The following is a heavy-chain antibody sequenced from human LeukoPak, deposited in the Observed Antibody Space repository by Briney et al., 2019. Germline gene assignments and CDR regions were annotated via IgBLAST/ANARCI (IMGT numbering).Heavy chain of an antibody. CDR2: MGGGGGRT. CDR1: GLTFSNYA. V-gene: IGHV3-23*01. CDR3: AKRGVVIRVILVGFHKEAYYFDS. J-gene: IGHJ4*02. D-gene: IGHD3-22*01. Sequence: GGSLRLSCAAPGLTFSNYAMGWVRQPPGKGREWVAGMGGGGGRTNYADPVKGRFTISRDNPKNTLYLQMNSLRAEDTAVYFCAKRGVVIRVILVGFHKEAYYFDSWGQGALVIVSS.